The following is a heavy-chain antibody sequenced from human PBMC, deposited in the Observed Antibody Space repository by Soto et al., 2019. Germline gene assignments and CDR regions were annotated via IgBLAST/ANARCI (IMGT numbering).Heavy chain of an antibody. CDR3: AREATYYDFWSGYSDYYGMDL. D-gene: IGHD3-3*01. Sequence: GGSLRLSCAASGFTVSSNYMSWVRQAPGKGLEWVSVIYSGGSTYYADSVKGRFTISRDNSKNTLYLQMNSLRAEDTAVYYCAREATYYDFWSGYSDYYGMDLWGQGTTVTVSS. CDR1: GFTVSSNY. V-gene: IGHV3-53*01. J-gene: IGHJ6*02. CDR2: IYSGGST.